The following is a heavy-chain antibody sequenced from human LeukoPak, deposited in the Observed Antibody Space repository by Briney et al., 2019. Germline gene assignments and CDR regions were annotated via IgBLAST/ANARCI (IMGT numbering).Heavy chain of an antibody. CDR3: AKDFSVYYYDSRVLDY. CDR2: IRYDGSNK. J-gene: IGHJ4*02. CDR1: GFTFRSYG. Sequence: GGSLRVSCAASGFTFRSYGMHWVRQAPGKGLEWVAFIRYDGSNKYYAHSVKGRFTISRDNSKNTLYLQMNSLRAEDTAVYYCAKDFSVYYYDSRVLDYWGQGTLVTVSS. V-gene: IGHV3-30*02. D-gene: IGHD3-22*01.